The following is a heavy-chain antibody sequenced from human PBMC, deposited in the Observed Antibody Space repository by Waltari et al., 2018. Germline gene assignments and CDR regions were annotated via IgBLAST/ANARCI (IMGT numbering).Heavy chain of an antibody. D-gene: IGHD3-16*02. CDR2: ISGSGST. Sequence: QLQLQESGPGLVKPSETLSRTCTFSGGSISGGNQFWDWIRQPPGEGLEWIGSISGSGSTRYNPYLRSRVTISVDTSKKDQFSLRLSSVTAADTAVYFCARHADRGPSICGFDSWGQGTLVTVSS. V-gene: IGHV4-39*01. J-gene: IGHJ5*01. CDR3: ARHADRGPSICGFDS. CDR1: GGSISGGNQF.